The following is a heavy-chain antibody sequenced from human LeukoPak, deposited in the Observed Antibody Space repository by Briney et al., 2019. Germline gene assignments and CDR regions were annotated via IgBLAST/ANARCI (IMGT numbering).Heavy chain of an antibody. V-gene: IGHV4-61*02. CDR2: IYTSGST. J-gene: IGHJ4*02. D-gene: IGHD6-13*01. CDR1: GGSISSGSYY. CDR3: ARVRSSSSWYADY. Sequence: SETLSLTCTVSGGSISSGSYYWSWIRQPAGKGLEWIGRIYTSGSTNYNPSLKSRVTISVGTSKNQFSLKLSSVTAADTAVYYCARVRSSSSWYADYWGQGTLVTVSS.